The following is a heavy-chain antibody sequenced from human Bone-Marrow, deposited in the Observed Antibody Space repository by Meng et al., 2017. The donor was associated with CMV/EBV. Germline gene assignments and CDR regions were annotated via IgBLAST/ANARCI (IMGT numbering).Heavy chain of an antibody. D-gene: IGHD3-16*01. CDR2: INPNSGGT. CDR1: GYTFTGYY. J-gene: IGHJ4*02. V-gene: IGHV1-2*02. Sequence: ASVKVSCKASGYTFTGYYMHWARQAPGQGLEWMGWINPNSGGTNYAQKFQGRVTLTRDTSISTAFMDLSRLRFDDTAIYYCAANLYDVNSLRAFDFWGQGALVTVSS. CDR3: AANLYDVNSLRAFDF.